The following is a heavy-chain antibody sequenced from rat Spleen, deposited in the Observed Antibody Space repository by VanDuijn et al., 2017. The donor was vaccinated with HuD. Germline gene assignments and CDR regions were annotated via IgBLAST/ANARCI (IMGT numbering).Heavy chain of an antibody. V-gene: IGHV3-1*01. D-gene: IGHD1-2*01. CDR2: ISYSGST. J-gene: IGHJ4*01. Sequence: EVQLQESGPGLVKPSQSLSLTCSVTGYSITSNYWGWIRKFPGNKMEWMGYISYSGSTSYNPSLKSRISITRDTSKNQFFLQLNSVTTEDTATYYCARYYYYSSYVMDAWGQGASVTVSS. CDR3: ARYYYYSSYVMDA. CDR1: GYSITSNY.